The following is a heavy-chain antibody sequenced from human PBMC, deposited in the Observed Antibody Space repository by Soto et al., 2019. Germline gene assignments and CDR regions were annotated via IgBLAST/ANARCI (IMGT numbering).Heavy chain of an antibody. CDR2: TYYRSKWYN. CDR3: ARGPGIAVAGTEIFDY. CDR1: GDSVSSNRAA. D-gene: IGHD6-19*01. J-gene: IGHJ4*02. V-gene: IGHV6-1*01. Sequence: SQTLSLTCAISGDSVSSNRAARNWIRQSPSRGLEWLGRTYYRSKWYNDYAVSVKSRITIIPDTSKNQFSLQLNSVTPEDTAVYYCARGPGIAVAGTEIFDYWGQGTLVTVSS.